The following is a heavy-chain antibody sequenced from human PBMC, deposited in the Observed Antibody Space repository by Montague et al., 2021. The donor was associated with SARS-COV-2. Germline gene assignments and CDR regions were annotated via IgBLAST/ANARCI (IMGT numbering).Heavy chain of an antibody. Sequence: SLRLSCAASGFTFSSYAMHLVRQAPGKGLEWVAVISYDVSDKYYADSVKGRFTISRDNSKNTLYLQMNSLRAEDTAVYYCARAAQKQYVLLWFGELLHDAFDIWGQGTMVTVSS. J-gene: IGHJ3*02. CDR1: GFTFSSYA. CDR3: ARAAQKQYVLLWFGELLHDAFDI. D-gene: IGHD3-10*01. CDR2: ISYDVSDK. V-gene: IGHV3-30-3*01.